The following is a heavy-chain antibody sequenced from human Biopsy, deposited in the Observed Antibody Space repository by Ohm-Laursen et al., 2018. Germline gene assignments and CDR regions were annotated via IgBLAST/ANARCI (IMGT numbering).Heavy chain of an antibody. CDR2: IKSVGSWT. CDR3: VSFLKDLNMAV. Sequence: GSLRLSCAATGFTFNAYWMYWVRQVPGKGLVWVSHIKSVGSWTNYADSVKGRFTISRDNAKNTLYLQMNSLRAEDTAVYYCVSFLKDLNMAVWGQGATVPVSS. D-gene: IGHD2-15*01. CDR1: GFTFNAYW. J-gene: IGHJ6*02. V-gene: IGHV3-74*01.